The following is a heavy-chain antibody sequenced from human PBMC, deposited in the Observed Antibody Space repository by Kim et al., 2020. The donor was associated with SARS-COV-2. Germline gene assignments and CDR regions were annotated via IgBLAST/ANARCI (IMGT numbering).Heavy chain of an antibody. V-gene: IGHV2-5*02. Sequence: SGPTLVKPTQTLTLTCTFSGFSLSTSGVGVGWIRQPPGKALEWLALIYWDDDKRYSPSLKGRLTITKDTSKNQVVLTMTNMDPVDTATYYCAHRTMVRGVIPWYFDYWGQGTLVTVSS. CDR3: AHRTMVRGVIPWYFDY. CDR1: GFSLSTSGVG. J-gene: IGHJ4*02. CDR2: IYWDDDK. D-gene: IGHD3-10*01.